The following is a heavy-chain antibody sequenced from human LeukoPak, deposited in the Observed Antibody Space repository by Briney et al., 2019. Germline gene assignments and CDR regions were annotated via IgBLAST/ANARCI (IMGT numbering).Heavy chain of an antibody. D-gene: IGHD4-17*01. J-gene: IGHJ4*02. CDR1: GGSISSSYY. V-gene: IGHV4-39*01. CDR3: ARLAGDYGDYFDY. CDR2: IYYSGST. Sequence: SETLSLTCTVSGGSISSSYYWGWIRQPPGKGLEWIGSIYYSGSTYYNPSLKSRVTISVDTSKNQFSLKLSSVTAADTAVYYCARLAGDYGDYFDYWGQGTLVTVSS.